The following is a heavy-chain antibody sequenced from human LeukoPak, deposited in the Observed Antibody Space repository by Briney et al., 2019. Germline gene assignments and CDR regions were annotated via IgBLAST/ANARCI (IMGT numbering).Heavy chain of an antibody. D-gene: IGHD2-2*02. CDR2: IYYSGST. V-gene: IGHV4-39*07. J-gene: IGHJ4*02. CDR3: ARRPATIYFDY. Sequence: PSETLSLTCTASGGSISSSTYYWDWIRQPPGKGLEWIGSIYYSGSTYYNPSLKSRVTISVDTSKNQFSLKLTSVTAADTAVYYCARRPATIYFDYWGQGTLVTVSS. CDR1: GGSISSSTYY.